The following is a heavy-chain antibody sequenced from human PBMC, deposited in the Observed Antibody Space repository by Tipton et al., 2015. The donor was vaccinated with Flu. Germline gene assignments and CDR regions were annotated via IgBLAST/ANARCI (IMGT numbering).Heavy chain of an antibody. J-gene: IGHJ6*03. D-gene: IGHD3-3*01. V-gene: IGHV4-4*07. CDR1: GGSISSYY. CDR3: ATLGTIFGVVSYMDV. CDR2: IYTSGGT. Sequence: GLVKPSETLSLTCTVSGGSISSYYWSWIRQPAGKGLEWIGRIYTSGGTNYNPSLKSRVTISVDTSKNQFSLKLSSVTAADTAVYYCATLGTIFGVVSYMDVWGKGTTVTVSS.